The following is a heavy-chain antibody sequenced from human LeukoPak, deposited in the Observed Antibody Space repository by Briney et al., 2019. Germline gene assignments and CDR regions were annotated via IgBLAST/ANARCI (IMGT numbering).Heavy chain of an antibody. J-gene: IGHJ4*02. CDR2: ISPTGGDT. Sequence: ASVKVSCRASGYTFTNYYIHWVRQAPGQRLEWMGVISPTGGDTNYAQKFQGRVTMTRDTSTNTVYMELSSLRSEDTAVYYCARGGRGDDYVWGSYRPHTSLPFDYWGQGTLVTVSS. D-gene: IGHD3-16*02. CDR1: GYTFTNYY. CDR3: ARGGRGDDYVWGSYRPHTSLPFDY. V-gene: IGHV1-46*01.